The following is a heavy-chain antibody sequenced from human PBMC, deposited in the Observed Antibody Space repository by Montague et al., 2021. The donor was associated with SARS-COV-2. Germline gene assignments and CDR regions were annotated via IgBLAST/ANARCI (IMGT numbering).Heavy chain of an antibody. CDR1: GGSISSSSYY. Sequence: SETLSLTCTVSGGSISSSSYYWGWIRQPPGKVLEWIGSIYYSGSTYYNPSLKSRGTISVDTSKNQSSLKLSSVTAADTAVYYCARVGRQQLVRLSGMDVWGQGTTVTVSS. D-gene: IGHD6-13*01. V-gene: IGHV4-39*07. J-gene: IGHJ6*02. CDR3: ARVGRQQLVRLSGMDV. CDR2: IYYSGST.